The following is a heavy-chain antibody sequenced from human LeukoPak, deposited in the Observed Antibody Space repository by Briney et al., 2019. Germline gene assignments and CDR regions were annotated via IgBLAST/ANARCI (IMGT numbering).Heavy chain of an antibody. J-gene: IGHJ4*02. CDR1: GFTFSSYA. V-gene: IGHV3-64*01. CDR3: ARDHGGNSFDY. Sequence: GGSLRLSCAASGFTFSSYAMHWVRQAPGKGLEYVSAISSNGGSRYYANSVKGRFTISRDNSKNTLYLQMGSLRAEDMAVYYCARDHGGNSFDYWGQGTLVTVSS. D-gene: IGHD4-23*01. CDR2: ISSNGGSR.